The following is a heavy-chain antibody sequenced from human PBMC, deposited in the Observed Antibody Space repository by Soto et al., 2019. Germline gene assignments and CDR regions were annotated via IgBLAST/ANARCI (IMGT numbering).Heavy chain of an antibody. D-gene: IGHD3-10*01. V-gene: IGHV4-30-4*01. Sequence: QVQLQESGPGLVKPSQTLSLTCTVSGGSISSGDYYWSWIRQPPGKGLEWIGYIYYSGSTYYNPSLKSRVTISVDTSKNQFSLKLSSVTATDTAVYYCARGAGSYPNWFDPWGQGTLVTVSS. CDR1: GGSISSGDYY. CDR3: ARGAGSYPNWFDP. CDR2: IYYSGST. J-gene: IGHJ5*02.